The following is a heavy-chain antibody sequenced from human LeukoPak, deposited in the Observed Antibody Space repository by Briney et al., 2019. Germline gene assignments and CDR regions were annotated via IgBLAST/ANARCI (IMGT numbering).Heavy chain of an antibody. J-gene: IGHJ4*02. CDR1: GISLSNYG. Sequence: GGSLRLSCAVSGISLSNYGMSWVRQAPGKGLEWVAGISDSGGSTNYADSVKGRFTISRDNRKNTLYLQMNSLRAEDTAVYFCAKRGVVIRVILVGFHKEAYYFDSWGQGALVTVSS. D-gene: IGHD3-22*01. CDR2: ISDSGGST. V-gene: IGHV3-23*01. CDR3: AKRGVVIRVILVGFHKEAYYFDS.